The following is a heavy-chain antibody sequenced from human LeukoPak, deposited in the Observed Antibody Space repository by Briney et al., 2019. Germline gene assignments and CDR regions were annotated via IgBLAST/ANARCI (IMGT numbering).Heavy chain of an antibody. CDR1: GGTFSSYA. CDR2: IIPIFGTA. J-gene: IGHJ6*03. CDR3: ARGRGIVVVPAASLHYFYYMDV. D-gene: IGHD2-2*01. Sequence: ASVKVSCKASGGTFSSYAISWVRQAPGQGLEWMGGIIPIFGTANYAQKFQGRVTITTDESTSAAYMELSSLRSEDTAVYYCARGRGIVVVPAASLHYFYYMDVWGKGTTVTVSS. V-gene: IGHV1-69*05.